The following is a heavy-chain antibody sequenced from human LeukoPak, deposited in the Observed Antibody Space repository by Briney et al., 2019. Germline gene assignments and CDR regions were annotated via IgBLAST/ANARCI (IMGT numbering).Heavy chain of an antibody. CDR1: GYTFTSYG. J-gene: IGHJ4*02. V-gene: IGHV1-18*01. CDR3: ARDLVDYCMEGDCYSGDY. D-gene: IGHD2-21*01. CDR2: ISAYNGNT. Sequence: ASVKVSCKASGYTFTSYGISWVRQAPGQGLEWMGWISAYNGNTNYAQKLQGRVTMTTDTSTSTAYMELRSLRSDDTAVYYCARDLVDYCMEGDCYSGDYWGQGTLVTVSS.